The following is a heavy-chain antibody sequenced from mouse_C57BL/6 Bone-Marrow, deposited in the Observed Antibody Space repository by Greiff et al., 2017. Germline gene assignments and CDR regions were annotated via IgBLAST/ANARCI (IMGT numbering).Heavy chain of an antibody. CDR2: LNPNNGGT. V-gene: IGHV1-26*01. CDR1: GYTFPDYY. Sequence: EVQLQQSGPELVKPGASVKISCTASGYTFPDYYMNWVKQSHGKSLEWIGDLNPNNGGTSYNQKFKGKATLTVDKSSSTAYMELRSLTSEDSAVYYCARHLRPWYFDVWGTGTTVTVAS. J-gene: IGHJ1*03. CDR3: ARHLRPWYFDV.